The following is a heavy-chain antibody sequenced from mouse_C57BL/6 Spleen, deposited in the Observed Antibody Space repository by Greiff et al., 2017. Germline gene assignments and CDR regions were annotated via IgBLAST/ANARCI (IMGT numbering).Heavy chain of an antibody. CDR1: GYTFTSYW. D-gene: IGHD1-1*01. J-gene: IGHJ2*01. CDR3: ARSYGSSQYYFDY. CDR2: IDPSDSYT. Sequence: VKLVESGAELVMPGASVKLSCKASGYTFTSYWMHWVKQRPGQGLEWIGEIDPSDSYTNYNQKFKGKSTLTVDKSSSTAYMQLSSLTSEDSAVYYCARSYGSSQYYFDYWGQGTTLTVSS. V-gene: IGHV1-69*01.